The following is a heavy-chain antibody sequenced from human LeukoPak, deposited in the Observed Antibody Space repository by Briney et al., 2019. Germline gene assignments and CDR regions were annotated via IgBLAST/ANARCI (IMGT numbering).Heavy chain of an antibody. J-gene: IGHJ4*02. CDR3: ARDCSGGSCYAYFDY. Sequence: GGSLRLSCAASGFTFSDYYMSWIRQAPGKGLEWVSYISSSGSTIYYADSVKGRFTISRDNAKNSLYLQMNSLRAEDTAVYYCARDCSGGSCYAYFDYWGQGTLVTVSS. CDR2: ISSSGSTI. D-gene: IGHD2-15*01. V-gene: IGHV3-11*04. CDR1: GFTFSDYY.